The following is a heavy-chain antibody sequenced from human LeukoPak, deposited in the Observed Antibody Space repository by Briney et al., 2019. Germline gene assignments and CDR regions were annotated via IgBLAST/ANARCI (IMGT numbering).Heavy chain of an antibody. D-gene: IGHD5-12*01. CDR2: IWYDGSNK. V-gene: IGHV3-30*19. J-gene: IGHJ1*01. Sequence: GGSLRLSCAASGFTFSSYGMHWVRQAPGKGLEWVAVIWYDGSNKYYADSVKGRFTISRDNSKNTLDLQLSSLRPEDTAIYYCTRDQLAYSGYDTLFHYWGQGTLVTVSS. CDR1: GFTFSSYG. CDR3: TRDQLAYSGYDTLFHY.